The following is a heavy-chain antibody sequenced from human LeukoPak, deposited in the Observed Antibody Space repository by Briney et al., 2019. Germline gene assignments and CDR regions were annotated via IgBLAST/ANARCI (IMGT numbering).Heavy chain of an antibody. Sequence: SETLSLTCTVSGGSISSYYWSWIRQPPGKGLEWIGYIYYRGTTSYNPFLKSRVTISVDTSKNQFSLKLYSVTAADTAVYYCARRTGRYSGTGYWGQGTLVTVSS. CDR3: ARRTGRYSGTGY. CDR2: IYYRGTT. V-gene: IGHV4-59*12. D-gene: IGHD1-26*01. J-gene: IGHJ4*02. CDR1: GGSISSYY.